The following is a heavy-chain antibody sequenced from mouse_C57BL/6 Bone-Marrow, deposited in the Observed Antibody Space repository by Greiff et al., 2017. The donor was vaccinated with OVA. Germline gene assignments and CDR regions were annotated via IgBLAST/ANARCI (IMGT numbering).Heavy chain of an antibody. CDR2: IWSGGST. D-gene: IGHD4-1*02. CDR1: GFSLTSYG. V-gene: IGHV2-2*01. Sequence: VQLVESGPGLVQPSQSLSITCTVSGFSLTSYGVHWVRQSPGKGLEWLGVIWSGGSTDYNAAFISRLSISKDNSKSQVFFKMNSLQADDTAIYYCARSNWRYWYFDVWGTGTTVTVSS. CDR3: ARSNWRYWYFDV. J-gene: IGHJ1*03.